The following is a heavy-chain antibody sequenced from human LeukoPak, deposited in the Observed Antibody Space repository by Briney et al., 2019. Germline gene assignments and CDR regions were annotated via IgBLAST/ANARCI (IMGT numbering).Heavy chain of an antibody. CDR2: INQRGSDI. J-gene: IGHJ4*02. V-gene: IGHV3-7*01. Sequence: TGGSLRLSCAASGFTFRNHWMTWVRQAPGKGLEWVANINQRGSDIYYLDSVRGRFTISRDNAKNSLYLQMNILRAEDTAVYYCVRRYMATSAEDFDYWGQGTLVTV. CDR1: GFTFRNHW. D-gene: IGHD3-16*02. CDR3: VRRYMATSAEDFDY.